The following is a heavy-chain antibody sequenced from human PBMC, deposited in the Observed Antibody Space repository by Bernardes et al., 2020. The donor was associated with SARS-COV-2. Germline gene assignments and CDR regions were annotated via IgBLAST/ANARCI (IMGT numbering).Heavy chain of an antibody. J-gene: IGHJ6*02. V-gene: IGHV3-30*04. D-gene: IGHD2-15*01. CDR1: GFILSDCG. Sequence: GRPLRVSCAASGFILSDCGMHWVRQAPGKGLEWRAVISKDGRKNDYADSVKGRFTISRDNSRNTLYLQMNSLTGEDTAVYYCARAISGGDCSETACFLYGIDVWGQGTTVTVSS. CDR2: ISKDGRKN. CDR3: ARAISGGDCSETACFLYGIDV.